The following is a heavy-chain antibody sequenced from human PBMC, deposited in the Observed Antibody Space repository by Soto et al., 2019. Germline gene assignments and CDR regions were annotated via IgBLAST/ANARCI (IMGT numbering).Heavy chain of an antibody. V-gene: IGHV3-23*01. CDR1: GFTFSSYA. Sequence: EVQLLESGGDLVQPGESLRLSCAASGFTFSSYAMSWVRQAPGKGLEWVSTISGSGGSTFYADSVSGRFTISRDNSNNARYLQMNILRADDTAVYHCAKGILVKVHTTRTFDIWGQGTMVIVSS. CDR3: AKGILVKVHTTRTFDI. D-gene: IGHD1-26*01. J-gene: IGHJ3*02. CDR2: ISGSGGST.